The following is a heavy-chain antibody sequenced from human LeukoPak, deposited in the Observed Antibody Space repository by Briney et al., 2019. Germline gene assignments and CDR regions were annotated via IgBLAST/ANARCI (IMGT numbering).Heavy chain of an antibody. V-gene: IGHV3-23*01. CDR2: ISGSGGST. CDR3: ARVTMVRGVITKPY. Sequence: GGSLRLSCAASGFTFSSYAMSWVHQAPGKGLEWVSGISGSGGSTYYADSVKGRFTFSRDNSKNTLYLQMNSLRAEDTAVYYCARVTMVRGVITKPYWGQGTLVTVSS. D-gene: IGHD3-10*01. CDR1: GFTFSSYA. J-gene: IGHJ4*02.